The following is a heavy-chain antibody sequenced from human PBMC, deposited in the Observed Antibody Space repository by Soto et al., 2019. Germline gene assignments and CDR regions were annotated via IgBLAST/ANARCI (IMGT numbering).Heavy chain of an antibody. V-gene: IGHV3-21*01. Sequence: EVQLVESGGGLVKPGGSLRLSCAASGFTFSSYSMNWVRQAPGKGLEWVSSISSSSSYIYYADSVKGRFTISRDNAKNSLYLQMNSLRAEDTAVYYCARADPEWIQLSLPALFDYWGQGTLVTVSS. CDR1: GFTFSSYS. D-gene: IGHD5-18*01. CDR2: ISSSSSYI. J-gene: IGHJ4*02. CDR3: ARADPEWIQLSLPALFDY.